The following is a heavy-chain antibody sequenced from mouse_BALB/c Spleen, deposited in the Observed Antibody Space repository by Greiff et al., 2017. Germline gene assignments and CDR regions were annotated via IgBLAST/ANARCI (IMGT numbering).Heavy chain of an antibody. Sequence: EVKVEESGPGLVKPSQSLSLTCTVTGYSITSDYAWNWIRQCPGNKLEWMGYISYSGSTSYNPSLKSRISITRDTSKNQFFLQLNSVTTEDTATYYCARDGYYAMDYWGQGTSVTVSS. CDR3: ARDGYYAMDY. CDR2: ISYSGST. V-gene: IGHV3-2*02. CDR1: GYSITSDYA. J-gene: IGHJ4*01. D-gene: IGHD2-3*01.